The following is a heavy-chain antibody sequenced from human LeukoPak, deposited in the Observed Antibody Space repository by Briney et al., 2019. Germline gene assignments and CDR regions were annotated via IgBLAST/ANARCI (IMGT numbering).Heavy chain of an antibody. CDR2: ISGSGAST. J-gene: IGHJ4*02. V-gene: IGHV3-23*01. CDR3: AKDLSGTLTY. Sequence: GGSLRLSCAASGFTFSSYAMSWVRQAPGKGLEWVSAISGSGASTYYADSVKGRFTISRGNSKNTLYLQMNSLRAEDTAVYYCAKDLSGTLTYWGQGTLVTVSS. CDR1: GFTFSSYA. D-gene: IGHD1-26*01.